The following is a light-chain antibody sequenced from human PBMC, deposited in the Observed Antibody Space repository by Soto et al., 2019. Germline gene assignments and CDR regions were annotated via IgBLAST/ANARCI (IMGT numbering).Light chain of an antibody. CDR1: QFISSS. Sequence: IRMTQSPSSFSASTGDRVTITCRASQFISSSLAWYQQEPGKAPRLLIYSASTLQSGVPSRFSGSGSGTDFTLTISCLQSEDFATYFCHQYYSYPHTFGQGTNLEI. CDR2: SAS. CDR3: HQYYSYPHT. J-gene: IGKJ2*01. V-gene: IGKV1-8*01.